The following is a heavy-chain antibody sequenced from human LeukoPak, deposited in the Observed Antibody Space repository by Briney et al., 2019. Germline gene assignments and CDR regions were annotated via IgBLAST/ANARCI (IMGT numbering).Heavy chain of an antibody. J-gene: IGHJ4*02. Sequence: GGSLRLSCAASGFTFSGSAMHWVRQASGKGLEWVGRIRSKANSYATAYAASVKGRYTISRDDSKNTAYLQMNSLKTEDTAVYYCTRHPDWYYYGSGSYDYWGQGTLVTVSS. D-gene: IGHD3-10*01. CDR1: GFTFSGSA. CDR3: TRHPDWYYYGSGSYDY. CDR2: IRSKANSYAT. V-gene: IGHV3-73*01.